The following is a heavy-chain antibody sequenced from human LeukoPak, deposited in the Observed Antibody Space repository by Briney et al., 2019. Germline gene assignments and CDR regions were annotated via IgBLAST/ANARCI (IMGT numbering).Heavy chain of an antibody. CDR2: INPNSGGT. J-gene: IGHJ6*02. V-gene: IGHV1-2*02. Sequence: ASVTVSFKSSGYTFTGYYMHWVRQAPGQGLEWMGWINPNSGGTNYAQKFQGRVTMPRDTSISTAYMELSRLRSDDTAVYYCARANYYYYYGMDVWGQGTTVSVSS. CDR3: ARANYYYYYGMDV. CDR1: GYTFTGYY.